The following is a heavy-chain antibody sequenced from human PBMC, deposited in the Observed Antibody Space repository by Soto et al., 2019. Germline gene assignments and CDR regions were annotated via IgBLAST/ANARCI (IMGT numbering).Heavy chain of an antibody. CDR3: ATAGMDYDFWSGYYTPFDY. V-gene: IGHV3-21*01. J-gene: IGHJ4*02. CDR2: ISSSSSYI. CDR1: GFTFSSYS. Sequence: EVQLVESGGGLVKPGGSLRLSCAASGFTFSSYSMNWVRQAPGKGLEWVSSISSSSSYIYYADSVKGRFTISRDNAKNSLYLQMNSLRAEDTAVYYCATAGMDYDFWSGYYTPFDYWGQGTLVTVSS. D-gene: IGHD3-3*01.